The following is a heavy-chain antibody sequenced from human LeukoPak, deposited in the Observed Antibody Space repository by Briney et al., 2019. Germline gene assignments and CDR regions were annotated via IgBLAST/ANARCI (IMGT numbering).Heavy chain of an antibody. J-gene: IGHJ4*02. V-gene: IGHV1-69*13. CDR3: ARGPSNRWFGELLDY. CDR2: IIPIFGTA. CDR1: GYSFNSQG. D-gene: IGHD3-10*01. Sequence: GASVKISCKASGYSFNSQGMNWVRQAPGQGLEWMGGIIPIFGTANYAQKFQGRVTITADESTSTAYMELSSLRSEDTAVYYCARGPSNRWFGELLDYWGQGTLVTVSS.